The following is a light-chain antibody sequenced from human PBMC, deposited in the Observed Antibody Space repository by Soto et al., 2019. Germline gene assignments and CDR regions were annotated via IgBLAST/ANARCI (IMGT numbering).Light chain of an antibody. CDR1: SSDIGAYNY. Sequence: QSALTQPASVSGSPGQSITISCSGTSSDIGAYNYVSWYRQHPGKAPKLMIYDVSNRPSGVSNRFSGSKSGNTASLTISGRQAEEAADYYCSSLTTSSTVVFGGGTKLTVL. V-gene: IGLV2-14*03. J-gene: IGLJ2*01. CDR3: SSLTTSSTVV. CDR2: DVS.